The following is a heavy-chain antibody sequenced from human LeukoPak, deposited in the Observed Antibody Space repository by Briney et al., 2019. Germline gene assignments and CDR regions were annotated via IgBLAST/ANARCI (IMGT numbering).Heavy chain of an antibody. D-gene: IGHD3-10*01. V-gene: IGHV3-66*01. Sequence: PGGSLRLSCAASGFTVSRNYMSWVRQAPGKGLEWVSVIYSGGSTYYADSVKGRFTISRDSSKNTLYLQMNSLRAEDTAVYYCARKGYYYGSGSLDYWGQGTLVTVSS. CDR2: IYSGGST. CDR1: GFTVSRNY. CDR3: ARKGYYYGSGSLDY. J-gene: IGHJ4*02.